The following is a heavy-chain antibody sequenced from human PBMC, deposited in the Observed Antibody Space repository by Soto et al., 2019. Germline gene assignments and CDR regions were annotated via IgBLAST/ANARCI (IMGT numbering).Heavy chain of an antibody. CDR1: GFIFSSYP. CDR2: ISADGNTK. CDR3: TRADVTVTLSVFDP. Sequence: QVRLVESGGGVVQPGRSLRLSCAASGFIFSSYPMHWVRQAPGKGLEWVALISADGNTKYYADSVKGRVTISRDKSKNTLYLQMNSMSAEETAVYYCTRADVTVTLSVFDPWGQGTLVTVSS. J-gene: IGHJ5*02. D-gene: IGHD4-17*01. V-gene: IGHV3-30-3*01.